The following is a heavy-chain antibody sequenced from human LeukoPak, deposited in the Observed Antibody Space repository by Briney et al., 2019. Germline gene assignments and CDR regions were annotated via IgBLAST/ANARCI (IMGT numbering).Heavy chain of an antibody. CDR3: ARGTHDFWSGYYPPPLDY. CDR1: GFTFSSYW. D-gene: IGHD3-3*01. V-gene: IGHV3-7*01. J-gene: IGHJ4*02. Sequence: GGSLRLSCAASGFTFSSYWMSWVRQAPGKGLEWVANIKQDGSEKYYVDSVKGRFTISRDNAKNSLYLQMNSLRAEDTAVYYCARGTHDFWSGYYPPPLDYWGQGTLVTVSS. CDR2: IKQDGSEK.